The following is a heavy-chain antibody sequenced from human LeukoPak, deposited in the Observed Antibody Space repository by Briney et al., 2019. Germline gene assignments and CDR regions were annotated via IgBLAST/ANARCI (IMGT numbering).Heavy chain of an antibody. D-gene: IGHD6-19*01. CDR2: ISYDGSIK. Sequence: GGSLRLSSAASRFTFSSYGMHWVREAPGKRLEGVAVISYDGSIKYYAGTVKGRFTISRDNSKNTLYLQMNSLRAEDTDVYYCAKSRGSGYYYYMDVWGKGTTVTISS. J-gene: IGHJ6*03. V-gene: IGHV3-30*18. CDR1: RFTFSSYG. CDR3: AKSRGSGYYYYMDV.